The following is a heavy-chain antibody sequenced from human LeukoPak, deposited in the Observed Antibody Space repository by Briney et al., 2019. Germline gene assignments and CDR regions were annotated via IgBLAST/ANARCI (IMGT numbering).Heavy chain of an antibody. CDR1: GYTFTTYG. V-gene: IGHV1-18*01. D-gene: IGHD3-9*01. CDR2: ISGHNGNT. CDR3: VLGDILTGYWAEYFAY. Sequence: ASVKLSCKTSGYTFTTYGLSWVRQARGQGLEWMGWISGHNGNTNYAHKFQGRVSMTTDTPTRTAYVELKSLRSDDTAVYYCVLGDILTGYWAEYFAYWGQGTLVTVSS. J-gene: IGHJ4*02.